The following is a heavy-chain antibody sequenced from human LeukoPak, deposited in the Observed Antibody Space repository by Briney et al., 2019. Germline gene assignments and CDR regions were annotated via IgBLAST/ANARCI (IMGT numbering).Heavy chain of an antibody. CDR1: GFTFDDYA. V-gene: IGHV3-9*01. D-gene: IGHD6-13*01. CDR2: ISWNSGSI. Sequence: AGGSLRLSCAASGFTFDDYAMHWVRQAPGKGLEWVSGISWNSGSIGYADSVKGRFTISRDNAKNSLYLQMNSLRAEDTAVYYCARAGIAAAGTFDYYYYMDVWGKGTTVTISS. J-gene: IGHJ6*03. CDR3: ARAGIAAAGTFDYYYYMDV.